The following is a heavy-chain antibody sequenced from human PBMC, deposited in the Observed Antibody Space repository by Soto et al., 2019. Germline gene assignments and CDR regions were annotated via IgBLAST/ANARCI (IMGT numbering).Heavy chain of an antibody. CDR3: ARDDEYSGNGMDV. D-gene: IGHD3-10*01. CDR1: ESTFSNYG. J-gene: IGHJ6*02. Sequence: QVKLVESGGGVVQPGRSLRLSCAASESTFSNYGMHWVRQAPGKGLEWVAVILNDGSNRFHADSVKDRFTISRDNSKNTLYLQINSLRAEDTAVYYCARDDEYSGNGMDVWGQGTTVTVS. CDR2: ILNDGSNR. V-gene: IGHV3-33*01.